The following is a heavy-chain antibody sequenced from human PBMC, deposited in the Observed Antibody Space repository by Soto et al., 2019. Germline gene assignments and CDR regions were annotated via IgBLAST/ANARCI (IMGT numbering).Heavy chain of an antibody. J-gene: IGHJ4*02. Sequence: GGSLRLSCAASGFTFSSYAMHWVRQAPGKGLEWVAVISYDGSNKYYADSVKGRFTISRDNSKNTLYLQMNSLRAEDTAVYYCARSGYSYGSFLAYWGQGTLVTV. D-gene: IGHD5-18*01. CDR3: ARSGYSYGSFLAY. V-gene: IGHV3-30-3*01. CDR1: GFTFSSYA. CDR2: ISYDGSNK.